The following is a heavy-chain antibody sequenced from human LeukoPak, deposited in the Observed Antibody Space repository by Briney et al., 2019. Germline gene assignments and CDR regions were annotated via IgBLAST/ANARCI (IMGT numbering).Heavy chain of an antibody. V-gene: IGHV3-30*02. CDR3: ARITMVRGVIFDY. Sequence: PGGSLRLSCAASGFTFSSYEMNWVRQAPGKGLEWVAFIRYDGSNKYYADSVKGRFTISRDNAKNSLYLQMNSLRAEDTAVYYCARITMVRGVIFDYWGQGTLVTVSS. CDR1: GFTFSSYE. J-gene: IGHJ4*02. D-gene: IGHD3-10*01. CDR2: IRYDGSNK.